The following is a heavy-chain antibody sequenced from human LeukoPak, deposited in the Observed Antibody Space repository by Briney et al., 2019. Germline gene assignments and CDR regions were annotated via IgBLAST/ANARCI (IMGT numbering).Heavy chain of an antibody. CDR1: GGTFISYA. Sequence: GASVKVSCKASGGTFISYAISWVRQAPGQGLEWMGGIIPIFGTANYAQKFQGRVTITADESTSTAYMELSSLRSEDTAVYYCARSSLDYDFWSGYFQNWFDPWGQGTLVTVSS. CDR3: ARSSLDYDFWSGYFQNWFDP. D-gene: IGHD3-3*01. J-gene: IGHJ5*02. CDR2: IIPIFGTA. V-gene: IGHV1-69*13.